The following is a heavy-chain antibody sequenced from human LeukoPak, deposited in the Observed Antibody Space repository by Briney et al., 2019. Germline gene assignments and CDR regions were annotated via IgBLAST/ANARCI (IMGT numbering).Heavy chain of an antibody. D-gene: IGHD1-7*01. CDR2: TGLYGDGE. V-gene: IGHV3-7*01. CDR1: GFTFRTFG. CDR3: ARWNYAYDR. J-gene: IGHJ5*02. Sequence: GGSLRLSCVASGFTFRTFGMAWVRQAPGKGLEWVAHTGLYGDGEYAECVRGRFTISRDNAKSSVYLEMNSLRAEDTALYYCARWNYAYDRWGQGTLVTVSS.